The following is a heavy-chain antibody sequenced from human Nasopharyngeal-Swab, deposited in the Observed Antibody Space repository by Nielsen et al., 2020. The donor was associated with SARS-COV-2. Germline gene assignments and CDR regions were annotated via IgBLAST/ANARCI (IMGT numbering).Heavy chain of an antibody. Sequence: GESLKISCAAPGFTFSSYGMHWVRQAPGKGLEWVAVISYDGSNKYYADSVKGRFTISRDNSKNTLYLQMNSLRAEDTAVYYCARPLGGSYYRAAFDIWGQGTMVTVSS. CDR2: ISYDGSNK. CDR3: ARPLGGSYYRAAFDI. J-gene: IGHJ3*02. V-gene: IGHV3-30*03. CDR1: GFTFSSYG. D-gene: IGHD1-26*01.